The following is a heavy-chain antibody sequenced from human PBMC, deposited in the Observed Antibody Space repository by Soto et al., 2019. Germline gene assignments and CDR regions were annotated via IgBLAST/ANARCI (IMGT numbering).Heavy chain of an antibody. V-gene: IGHV4-39*01. CDR2: IYFRGTT. CDR3: ARLEGLATIPYYFDF. Sequence: TSGTLSLTRSVSGDSINSDKYYWGWVRQPPGKGLEWIGSIYFRGTTYYNPSLQTRVTISLDKSKSQFSLKLNSVTAADSAVYFCARLEGLATIPYYFDFWGQGALVTVSS. J-gene: IGHJ4*02. CDR1: GDSINSDKYY. D-gene: IGHD3-9*01.